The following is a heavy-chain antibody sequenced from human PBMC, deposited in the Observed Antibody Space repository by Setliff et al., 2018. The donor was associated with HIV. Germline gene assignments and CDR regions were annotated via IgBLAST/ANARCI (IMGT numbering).Heavy chain of an antibody. Sequence: SETLSLTCTASGYSISSGYYWGWIRQPPGKGLEWIGSIHHSGSTYYNPSLKSRVTISVDTSKNQFSLNLISMTAADTAVYFCAREEDYNFWSGYDWFDPWGQGTLVTVSS. CDR1: GYSISSGYY. CDR3: AREEDYNFWSGYDWFDP. CDR2: IHHSGST. J-gene: IGHJ5*02. V-gene: IGHV4-38-2*02. D-gene: IGHD3-3*01.